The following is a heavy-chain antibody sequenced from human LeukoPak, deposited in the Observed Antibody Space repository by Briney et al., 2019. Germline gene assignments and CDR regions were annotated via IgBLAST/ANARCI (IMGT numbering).Heavy chain of an antibody. Sequence: GGSLRLSCAASGFTFDDYAMHWVRQAPGKGLEWVSGISWNSGSIGYADSVKGRFTISRDNSKNTLYLQMNSLRAEDTAVYYCARGRGMGIAAAGIQDYWGQETLVTVSS. J-gene: IGHJ4*02. D-gene: IGHD6-13*01. V-gene: IGHV3-9*01. CDR3: ARGRGMGIAAAGIQDY. CDR1: GFTFDDYA. CDR2: ISWNSGSI.